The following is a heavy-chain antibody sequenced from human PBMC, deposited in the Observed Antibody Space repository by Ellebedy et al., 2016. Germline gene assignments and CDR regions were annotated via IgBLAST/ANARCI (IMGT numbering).Heavy chain of an antibody. J-gene: IGHJ3*02. Sequence: SETLSLTCAVSGGSISSSNWWSWVRQPPGKGLEWIGEIYHSGSTNYNPSLKSRVTISVDTSKNQFSLKLSSVTAADTAVYYCARDWDSGSYYAHGAFDIWGQGTMVTVSS. CDR3: ARDWDSGSYYAHGAFDI. CDR2: IYHSGST. CDR1: GGSISSSNW. D-gene: IGHD1-26*01. V-gene: IGHV4-4*02.